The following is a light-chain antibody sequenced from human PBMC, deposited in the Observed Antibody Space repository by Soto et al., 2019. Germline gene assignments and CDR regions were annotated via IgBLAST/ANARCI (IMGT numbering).Light chain of an antibody. J-gene: IGKJ1*01. CDR3: QQYGSSPT. CDR1: QSVSNN. Sequence: EIVMTQSPATLSVSPGESATLSCRASQSVSNNLTWYQQKPGQPPRLLIYGASSRATGIPDRFSGSGSGTDFTLTISRLEPEDFAVYYCQQYGSSPTFGQGTKVDIK. CDR2: GAS. V-gene: IGKV3-20*01.